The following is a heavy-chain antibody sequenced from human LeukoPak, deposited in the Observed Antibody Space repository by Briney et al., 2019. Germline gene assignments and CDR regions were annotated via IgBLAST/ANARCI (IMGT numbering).Heavy chain of an antibody. D-gene: IGHD3-10*01. CDR3: ARGSRFHPQNWFDP. V-gene: IGHV1-2*02. J-gene: IGHJ5*02. CDR2: VGPNTGGT. Sequence: ASVKVSCKASGYTFIDYYIHWVRQASGQGLEWMGWVGPNTGGTYYAQTFQGRVTMTSAASISTVYMELTSLTYDDTAVYYCARGSRFHPQNWFDPWGQGTLITVSS. CDR1: GYTFIDYY.